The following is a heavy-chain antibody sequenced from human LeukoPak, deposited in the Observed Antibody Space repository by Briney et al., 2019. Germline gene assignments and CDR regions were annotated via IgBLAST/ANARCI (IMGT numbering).Heavy chain of an antibody. V-gene: IGHV4-59*08. CDR2: IYYSGST. Sequence: SETLSLTCTVSGGSISSYYWSWIRQPPGKGLEWIGYIYYSGSTNYNPSLKSRVTISVDTSKNQFSLKLSSVTAADTAVYYCAREEMAGAFDICGQGTMVTVSS. CDR1: GGSISSYY. D-gene: IGHD5-24*01. CDR3: AREEMAGAFDI. J-gene: IGHJ3*02.